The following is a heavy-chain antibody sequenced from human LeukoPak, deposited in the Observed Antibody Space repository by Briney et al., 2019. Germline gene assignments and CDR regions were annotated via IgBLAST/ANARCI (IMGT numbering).Heavy chain of an antibody. J-gene: IGHJ4*02. CDR3: ARAEYCSSTSCFGLYAFDY. CDR2: IIPIFGTA. Sequence: GASVKVSCKASGGTFSSYAISWVRQAPGQGLEWMGGIIPIFGTANYAQKFQGRVTITTDGSTSTAYMELSSLRSEDTAVYYCARAEYCSSTSCFGLYAFDYWGQGTLVTVSS. D-gene: IGHD2-2*01. V-gene: IGHV1-69*05. CDR1: GGTFSSYA.